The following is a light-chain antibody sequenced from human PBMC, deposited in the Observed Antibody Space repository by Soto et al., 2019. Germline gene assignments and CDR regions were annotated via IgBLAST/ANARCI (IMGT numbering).Light chain of an antibody. Sequence: EIVLTQSAGTLSLSPGERATLSCRASHIVSTTYLAWYQQKPGQAPRLLIYGSSSRAPGIPDRFSGSVSGTDFTLTISRLEPDDFAVYYCQQFGGSPMYTFGQGTKLEIK. V-gene: IGKV3-20*01. CDR3: QQFGGSPMYT. J-gene: IGKJ2*01. CDR2: GSS. CDR1: HIVSTTY.